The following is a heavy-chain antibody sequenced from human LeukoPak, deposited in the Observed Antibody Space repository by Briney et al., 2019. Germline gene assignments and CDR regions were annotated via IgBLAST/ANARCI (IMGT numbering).Heavy chain of an antibody. CDR1: GFTFSSYA. D-gene: IGHD5-24*01. J-gene: IGHJ4*02. CDR3: ARDSPGGGDGYNNYFDY. Sequence: GGSLRLSCAASGFTFSSYAMSWVRQAPGKGLEWVSAISGSGGSTYYADSVKGRFTISRDNSKNTLYLQMNSLRAEDTAVYYCARDSPGGGDGYNNYFDYWGQGTLVTVSS. CDR2: ISGSGGST. V-gene: IGHV3-23*01.